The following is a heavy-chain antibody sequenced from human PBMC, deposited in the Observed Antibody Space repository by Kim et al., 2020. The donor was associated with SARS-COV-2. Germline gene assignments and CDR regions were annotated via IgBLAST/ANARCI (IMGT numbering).Heavy chain of an antibody. CDR3: ARGQPLDY. V-gene: IGHV4-31*03. J-gene: IGHJ4*02. CDR2: ISYSGNS. D-gene: IGHD2-2*01. Sequence: SETLSHTCSVSGGSIRSGGKFWTWIRQHPANGLEWLGYISYSGNSHYSPSLRSRVSISLQTSANQFSLELTSVTAADTAVYYCARGQPLDYWGQGILVTVSS. CDR1: GGSIRSGGKF.